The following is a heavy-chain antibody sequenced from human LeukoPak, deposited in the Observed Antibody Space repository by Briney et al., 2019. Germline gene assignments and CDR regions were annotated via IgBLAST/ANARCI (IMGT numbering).Heavy chain of an antibody. CDR3: ATGFPGVVGASEGRAAFDI. CDR1: GYTLTELS. V-gene: IGHV1-24*01. D-gene: IGHD1-26*01. Sequence: GASVKVSCKVSGYTLTELSMHWARQAPGKGLEWMGGFDPEDGETIYAQKFQGRVTMTEDTSTDTAYMELSSLRSEDTAVYYCATGFPGVVGASEGRAAFDIWGQGTMVTVSS. CDR2: FDPEDGET. J-gene: IGHJ3*02.